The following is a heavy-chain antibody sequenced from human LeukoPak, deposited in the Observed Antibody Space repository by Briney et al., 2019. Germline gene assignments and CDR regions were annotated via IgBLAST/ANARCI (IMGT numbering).Heavy chain of an antibody. CDR3: ARGGGYSSSSGLFDY. J-gene: IGHJ4*02. D-gene: IGHD6-6*01. CDR1: GGSISSYY. Sequence: SETLSLTCTVSGGSISSYYWSWIRQPPGKGLEWIGSIYYSGSTYYNPSLKSRVTISVDTSKNQFSLKLSSVTAADTAVYYCARGGGYSSSSGLFDYWGQGTLVTVSS. V-gene: IGHV4-59*08. CDR2: IYYSGST.